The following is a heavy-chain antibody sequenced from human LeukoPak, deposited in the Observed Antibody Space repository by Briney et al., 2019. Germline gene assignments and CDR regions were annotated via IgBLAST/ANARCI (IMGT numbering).Heavy chain of an antibody. CDR2: ISSGSSYT. D-gene: IGHD3-3*02. V-gene: IGHV3-21*01. CDR3: ARGDKYIAFSPPLQGFDY. CDR1: GFTFSSYS. J-gene: IGHJ4*02. Sequence: GGSLRLSCAASGFTFSSYSMNCVRQAPGKGLEWVSSISSGSSYTYFADSVKGRFTISRDNAKNSLYLQMNSLRAEDTAVYYCARGDKYIAFSPPLQGFDYWGQGTLVTVSS.